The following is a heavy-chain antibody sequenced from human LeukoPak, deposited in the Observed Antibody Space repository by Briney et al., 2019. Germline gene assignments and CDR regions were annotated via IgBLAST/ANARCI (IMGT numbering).Heavy chain of an antibody. D-gene: IGHD3-22*01. CDR2: INPSGGST. CDR3: ARVLGNYYDSSGSFDY. Sequence: ASVKVSCKASGYTFTSYYMHWVRQAPGQGLEWMGIINPSGGSTSYAQKFQGRVTMTGDTSTSTVYMELSSLRSEDTAVYYCARVLGNYYDSSGSFDYWGQGTLVTVSS. V-gene: IGHV1-46*01. J-gene: IGHJ4*02. CDR1: GYTFTSYY.